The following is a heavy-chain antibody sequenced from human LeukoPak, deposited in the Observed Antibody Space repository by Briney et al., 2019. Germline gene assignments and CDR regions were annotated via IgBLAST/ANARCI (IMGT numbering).Heavy chain of an antibody. D-gene: IGHD3-16*01. Sequence: SLKISCXGSGYSFTSYCIGWVRQMPGKGLEWMGIIYPGDSDTRYSPSFQGQVTISADKSISTAYLQWSSLKASDTAMYYCARLRLGEHYGMDVWGQGTTVTVSS. CDR3: ARLRLGEHYGMDV. CDR2: IYPGDSDT. CDR1: GYSFTSYC. V-gene: IGHV5-51*01. J-gene: IGHJ6*02.